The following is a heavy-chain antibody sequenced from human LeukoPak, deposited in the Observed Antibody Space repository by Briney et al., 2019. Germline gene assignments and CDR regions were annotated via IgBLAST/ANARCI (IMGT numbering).Heavy chain of an antibody. CDR1: GFTFSSYA. V-gene: IGHV3-23*01. J-gene: IGHJ4*02. Sequence: GGSLRLSCAASGFTFSSYAMSWVRQAPGKGLEWVSAISAGGGGTYYADSVKGRFTIARDNSKDTLFLQTNSLRAEDTAVYYCARKGQGYYFEYWGQGALVTVSS. CDR3: ARKGQGYYFEY. CDR2: ISAGGGGT.